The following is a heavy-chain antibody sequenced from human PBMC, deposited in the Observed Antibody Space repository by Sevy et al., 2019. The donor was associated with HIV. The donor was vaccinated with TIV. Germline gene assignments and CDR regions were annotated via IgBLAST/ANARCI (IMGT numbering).Heavy chain of an antibody. V-gene: IGHV3-9*01. D-gene: IGHD6-13*01. Sequence: GGSLRLSCAASGFTFDDYAMHWVRQAPGKGLEWVSGISWNSGSIGYADSVKGRFTISRDNARNLLYLQMNSLRAEDTALYYCVRAIAADGSFWGQGTLVTVSS. CDR3: VRAIAADGSF. J-gene: IGHJ4*02. CDR1: GFTFDDYA. CDR2: ISWNSGSI.